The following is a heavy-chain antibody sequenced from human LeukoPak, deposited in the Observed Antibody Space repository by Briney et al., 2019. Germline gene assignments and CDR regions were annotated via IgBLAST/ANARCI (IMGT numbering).Heavy chain of an antibody. V-gene: IGHV1-2*02. Sequence: ASVKVSCKASGYTFTGYYMHWVRQAPGQGLEWMGWINPNSGGTNYAQKFQGRVTMTRDTSISTAYKELSRLRSDDTAVYYCARDLIIGNRFDPWGQGTLVTVSS. D-gene: IGHD2/OR15-2a*01. CDR2: INPNSGGT. CDR3: ARDLIIGNRFDP. CDR1: GYTFTGYY. J-gene: IGHJ5*02.